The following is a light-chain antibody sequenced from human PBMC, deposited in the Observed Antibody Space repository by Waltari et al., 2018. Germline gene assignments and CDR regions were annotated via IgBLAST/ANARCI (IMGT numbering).Light chain of an antibody. CDR3: QQYNNWPPLT. J-gene: IGKJ4*01. V-gene: IGKV3-15*01. CDR2: GAS. CDR1: QSVSSN. Sequence: ETVMTQSPATLSVSPGERATLSCRASQSVSSNLAWYQQKPGQAPGLLIYGASTRATGIPARFSGSGSGTEFTLTISSLQSEDFAVYYCQQYNNWPPLTFGGGTKVEIK.